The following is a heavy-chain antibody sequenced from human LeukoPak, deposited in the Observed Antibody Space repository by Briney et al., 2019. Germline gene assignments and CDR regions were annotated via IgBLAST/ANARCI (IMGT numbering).Heavy chain of an antibody. CDR2: IYYSGST. V-gene: IGHV4-59*01. CDR1: GESISGFY. Sequence: SETLSLTCTVSGESISGFYWAWIRQPPGKGLEWIGYIYYSGSTNYNPSLKSRVTISVDTSKNQFSLKLSSVTAADTAVYYCARGVVIAPQTFDYWGQGTLVTVSS. CDR3: ARGVVIAPQTFDY. J-gene: IGHJ4*02. D-gene: IGHD2-21*01.